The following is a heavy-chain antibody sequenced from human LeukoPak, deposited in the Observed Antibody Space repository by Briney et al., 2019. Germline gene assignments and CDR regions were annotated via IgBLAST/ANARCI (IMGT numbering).Heavy chain of an antibody. V-gene: IGHV4-59*08. D-gene: IGHD3-16*01. CDR3: ARFGPHLLNNFDS. CDR2: VWYGGST. CDR1: GVSITTHF. J-gene: IGHJ4*02. Sequence: PSETLSLTCNVSGVSITTHFWTWIRLSPGRGLEWIGYVWYGGSTKYNPSFQHRLTISLDTSKNQFSLEMTSVTAADTAVYYCARFGPHLLNNFDSWGQGTLVTVSS.